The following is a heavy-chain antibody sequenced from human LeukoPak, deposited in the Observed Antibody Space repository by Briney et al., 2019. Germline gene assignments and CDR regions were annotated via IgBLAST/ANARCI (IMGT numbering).Heavy chain of an antibody. J-gene: IGHJ4*02. V-gene: IGHV4-61*02. D-gene: IGHD1-14*01. CDR1: GGSISSGSYY. Sequence: SETLSLTCTVSGGSISSGSYYWSWIRQPAGKGLEWIGRIYTSGSTNYNPSLQSRLTISVDSSKNQFSLTLSSVTAADTAVYYCVKDRGNHVTDYWGQGTLVTVSS. CDR3: VKDRGNHVTDY. CDR2: IYTSGST.